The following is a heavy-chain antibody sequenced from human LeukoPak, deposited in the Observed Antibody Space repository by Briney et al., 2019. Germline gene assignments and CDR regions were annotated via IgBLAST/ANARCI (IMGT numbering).Heavy chain of an antibody. CDR3: AKGVDESVIDY. J-gene: IGHJ4*02. V-gene: IGHV3-23*01. CDR2: ISGSGGST. CDR1: GFAFNSYA. Sequence: GGSLTLSCAASGFAFNSYAMSWVRQAPGKGLEGVSAISGSGGSTYYADSVKGRFTISRDNSKNTLYLQMNSLRAEDTAVYYCAKGVDESVIDYWGQGTLVTVSS.